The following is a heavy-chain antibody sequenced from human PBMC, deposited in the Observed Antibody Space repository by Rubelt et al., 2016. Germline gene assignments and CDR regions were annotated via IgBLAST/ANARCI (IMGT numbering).Heavy chain of an antibody. J-gene: IGHJ4*02. CDR2: IKQDGSEK. CDR1: GFTFSSYW. V-gene: IGHV3-7*05. CDR3: ATDYLGY. Sequence: EVQLVESGGGLVQPGGSLRLSCAASGFTFSSYWMSWVRQAPGKGLEWVANIKQDGSEKYYVDSVKGRFTISRENAKNSLSLQMISLRADDTAVYYCATDYLGYWGQGTLVTVSS.